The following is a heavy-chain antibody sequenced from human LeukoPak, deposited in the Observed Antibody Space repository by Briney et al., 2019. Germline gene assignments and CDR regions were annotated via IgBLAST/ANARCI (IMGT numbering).Heavy chain of an antibody. D-gene: IGHD5-18*01. V-gene: IGHV5-51*01. CDR3: ARGQLWPNDAFDI. CDR2: IYPGDSDS. CDR1: GYIFTSYW. J-gene: IGHJ3*02. Sequence: GASLHISCKGSGYIFTSYWMAWVRQMPGKGLEWMGIIYPGDSDSRYSPSFQGQVTISADKSISTAYLQWSSLKASDTAMYYCARGQLWPNDAFDIWGQGTMVTVSS.